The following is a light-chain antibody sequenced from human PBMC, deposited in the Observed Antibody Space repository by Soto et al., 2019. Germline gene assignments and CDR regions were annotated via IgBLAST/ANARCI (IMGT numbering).Light chain of an antibody. V-gene: IGKV3-20*01. Sequence: EIVLTQSPGTLSLSPGERATLSRRASQSVNTKYLAWYQQKPGQAPRLLISGVSSRATGIPDRFSGSGSGTDFILTIRRLEPEDSAVYYCQQYGSSPPYTFGQGTKLEI. CDR3: QQYGSSPPYT. J-gene: IGKJ2*01. CDR2: GVS. CDR1: QSVNTKY.